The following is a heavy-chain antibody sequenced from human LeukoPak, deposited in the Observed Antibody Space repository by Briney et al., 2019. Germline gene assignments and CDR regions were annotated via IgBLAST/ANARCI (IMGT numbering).Heavy chain of an antibody. Sequence: PGGSLRLSCAVSGFTFSTYWMNWVRQAPGKGLEWVADIKRDGSEKYYVDSVKGRFTISRDNAKNSLYLQMNSLRAEDTAVYYCARGRGSSWYFDYWGQGTLVTVSS. CDR3: ARGRGSSWYFDY. V-gene: IGHV3-7*02. CDR1: GFTFSTYW. J-gene: IGHJ4*02. CDR2: IKRDGSEK. D-gene: IGHD6-13*01.